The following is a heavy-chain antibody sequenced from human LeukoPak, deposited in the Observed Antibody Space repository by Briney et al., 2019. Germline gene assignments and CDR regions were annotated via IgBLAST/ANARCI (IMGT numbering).Heavy chain of an antibody. CDR1: GGSINDINYF. J-gene: IGHJ5*02. CDR3: VPGMGDTWFDP. CDR2: IYYGGNT. V-gene: IGHV4-39*01. D-gene: IGHD3-16*01. Sequence: KTSETLSLTCTVSGGSINDINYFWGWIRQPPGEGLEWIGSIYYGGNTYYNPSVIGRVTISEDTSKNQLSLRLNFVTAADAAVYYCVPGMGDTWFDPWGQGTLVTVSS.